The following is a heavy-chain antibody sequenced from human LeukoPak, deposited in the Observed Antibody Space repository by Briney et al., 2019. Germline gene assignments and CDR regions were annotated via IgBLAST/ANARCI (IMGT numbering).Heavy chain of an antibody. CDR1: GYTFTGYY. CDR3: ARAYYYDSSPEDY. V-gene: IGHV1-2*02. CDR2: INPNSGGT. J-gene: IGHJ4*02. D-gene: IGHD3-22*01. Sequence: ASVKVSGKASGYTFTGYYMHWVRQAPGQGLEWMGWINPNSGGTNYAQKFQGRVTMTRDTSISTAYMELSRLRSDDTAVYYCARAYYYDSSPEDYWGQGTLVTVSS.